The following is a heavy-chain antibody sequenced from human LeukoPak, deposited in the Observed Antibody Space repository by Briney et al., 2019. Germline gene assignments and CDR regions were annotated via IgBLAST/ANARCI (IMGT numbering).Heavy chain of an antibody. D-gene: IGHD6-19*01. J-gene: IGHJ4*02. Sequence: ASMKVSCKASGYTFTSRGFSWVRQAPGQGLEWIGWINADSGNTNYAQKFQGRVTLTTDTSTNTAYMELRSLRSDDTAVYYCARDEVSGGWYNHWGQGTLVTVSS. CDR2: INADSGNT. CDR3: ARDEVSGGWYNH. V-gene: IGHV1-18*04. CDR1: GYTFTSRG.